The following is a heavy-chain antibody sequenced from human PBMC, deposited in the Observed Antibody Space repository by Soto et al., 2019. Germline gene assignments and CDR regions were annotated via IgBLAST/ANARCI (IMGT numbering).Heavy chain of an antibody. D-gene: IGHD1-1*01. V-gene: IGHV1-18*01. Sequence: QVHLVQSGAEVKKPGASVKVSCKASGYSFTSQGISWLRQAPGQGLEWMGWISTQNGKTQYAQKVQGRVTMTSDTSTTTAYMELTSLRSDDTAVYYCARGRGTAPPLDPWGQGTLVTVSS. CDR2: ISTQNGKT. CDR3: ARGRGTAPPLDP. J-gene: IGHJ5*02. CDR1: GYSFTSQG.